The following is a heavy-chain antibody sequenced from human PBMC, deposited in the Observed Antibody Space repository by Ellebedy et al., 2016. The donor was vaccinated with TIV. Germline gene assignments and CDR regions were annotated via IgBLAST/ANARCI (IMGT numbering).Heavy chain of an antibody. V-gene: IGHV1-3*01. J-gene: IGHJ5*02. Sequence: AASVKVSCRTSGYTFSDHPIHWVRQAPGQRLEWMGWISAVNGHTDYSQKFRGRITITRDPSASTVSMEMSSLRSEDTAVYYCARDYGWAKVAGADHWGQGTLVTVSS. CDR1: GYTFSDHP. CDR3: ARDYGWAKVAGADH. D-gene: IGHD3-16*01. CDR2: ISAVNGHT.